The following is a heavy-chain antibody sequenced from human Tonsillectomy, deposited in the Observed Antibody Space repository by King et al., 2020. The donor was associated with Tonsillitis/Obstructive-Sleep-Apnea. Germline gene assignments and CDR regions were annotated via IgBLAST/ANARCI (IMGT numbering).Heavy chain of an antibody. CDR3: SRWGYDYWSGYFDY. CDR1: GFTFTSHA. CDR2: ISFDGSDK. Sequence: VQLVESGRGVVQPGGSLRLSCAASGFTFTSHAMHWVRQAPGKGLEWVAVISFDGSDKYYADSVKGRFSMSRDNSKNNLYLQMNSLRAEDTAVYYCSRWGYDYWSGYFDYWGQGTLVAVSS. J-gene: IGHJ4*02. V-gene: IGHV3-30*04. D-gene: IGHD3-3*01.